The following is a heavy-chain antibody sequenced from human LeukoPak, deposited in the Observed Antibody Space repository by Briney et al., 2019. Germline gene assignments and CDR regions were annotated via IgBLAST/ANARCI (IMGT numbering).Heavy chain of an antibody. CDR2: IQSKTDGGTT. V-gene: IGHV3-15*01. CDR1: VFTFSNAW. D-gene: IGHD3-10*01. CDR3: TTCPGLLWFGELLQPY. J-gene: IGHJ4*02. Sequence: GGSLRLSCSVYVFTFSNAWMSWGRQAPGRGLEWVGRIQSKTDGGTTDYAAPVRGIFTVSRDDSKNTLYLQKNSLKAEDTAEYYCTTCPGLLWFGELLQPYWGQGTLVTVSS.